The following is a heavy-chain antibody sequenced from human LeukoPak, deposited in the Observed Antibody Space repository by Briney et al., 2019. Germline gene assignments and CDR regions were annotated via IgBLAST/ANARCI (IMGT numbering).Heavy chain of an antibody. CDR1: GFTFSSYT. J-gene: IGHJ3*02. Sequence: PGGSLRLSCAASGFTFSSYTMSWVRQAPGKGLEWVSTITTSDGNTYYADSVKGRFTVSRDNSKDTVYFQMNSLRVEDTAIYYCARVALYALDIWGQGTMVTVSS. CDR2: ITTSDGNT. V-gene: IGHV3-23*01. D-gene: IGHD3-16*01. CDR3: ARVALYALDI.